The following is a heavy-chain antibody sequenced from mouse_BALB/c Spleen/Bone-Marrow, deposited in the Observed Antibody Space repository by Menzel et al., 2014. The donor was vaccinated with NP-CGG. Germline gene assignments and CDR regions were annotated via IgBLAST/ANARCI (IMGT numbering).Heavy chain of an antibody. CDR3: ARSGFDY. V-gene: IGHV1S130*01. J-gene: IGHJ2*01. CDR2: IHPNSSNT. D-gene: IGHD3-2*02. CDR1: GYTFTSSW. Sequence: QVQLQQSGAELVKPGASVKLSCKASGYTFTSSWMHWAKQRPGQGLEWIGEIHPNSSNTNYNEKFKGKATLTVDTSSSTAYVDLSSLTSEDSAVYYCARSGFDYWGQGTTLTVSS.